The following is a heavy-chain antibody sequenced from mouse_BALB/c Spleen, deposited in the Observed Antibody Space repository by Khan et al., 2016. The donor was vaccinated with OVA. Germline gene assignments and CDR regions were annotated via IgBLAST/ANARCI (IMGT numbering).Heavy chain of an antibody. D-gene: IGHD2-13*01. V-gene: IGHV2-9*02. CDR2: IWTGGST. CDR3: ARYYGDYGWYCDV. Sequence: VKLLESGPGLVAPSQSLSITCTVSGFSLTNYGVHWVRQPPGKGLEWLGVIWTGGSTNYYSALMSRLSISKDNSTSQVFLKMNSLQTEDTAMYYGARYYGDYGWYCDVWGAGTTVTVSS. CDR1: GFSLTNYG. J-gene: IGHJ1*01.